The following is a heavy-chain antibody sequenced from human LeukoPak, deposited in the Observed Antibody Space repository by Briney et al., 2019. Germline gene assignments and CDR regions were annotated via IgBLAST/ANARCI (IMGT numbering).Heavy chain of an antibody. CDR2: IYTSGST. CDR1: GGSISSYY. Sequence: SETLSLTCTVSGGSISSYYWSWIRQPAGKGLEWVGRIYTSGSTNYNPSLKSRVTMSVDTSKNQFSLKLSSVTAADTAVYYCARDRYSSGWYAGYYYYGMDVWGQGTTVTVSS. V-gene: IGHV4-4*07. D-gene: IGHD6-19*01. CDR3: ARDRYSSGWYAGYYYYGMDV. J-gene: IGHJ6*02.